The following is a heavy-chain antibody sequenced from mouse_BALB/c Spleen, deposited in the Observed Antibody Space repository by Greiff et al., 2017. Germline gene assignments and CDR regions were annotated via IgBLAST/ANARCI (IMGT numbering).Heavy chain of an antibody. CDR2: ISYSGST. CDR1: GYSITSDYA. Sequence: EVKLQESGPGLVKPSQSLSLTCTVTGYSITSDYAWNWIRQFPGNKLEWMGYISYSGSTSYNPSLKSRISITRDTSKNQFFLQLNSVTTEDTATYYCARTYDGYFDVWGAGTTVTVSS. V-gene: IGHV3-2*02. CDR3: ARTYDGYFDV. D-gene: IGHD2-3*01. J-gene: IGHJ1*01.